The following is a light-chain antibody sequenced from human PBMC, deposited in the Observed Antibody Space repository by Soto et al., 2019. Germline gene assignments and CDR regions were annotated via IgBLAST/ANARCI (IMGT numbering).Light chain of an antibody. V-gene: IGKV3D-20*02. CDR3: QQRSNLPWT. CDR2: DAS. J-gene: IGKJ1*01. CDR1: QSVSSNY. Sequence: ESVLTQSPGTLSLSPGERATLSCRASQSVSSNYLAWYQQKPGQAPRLLIYDASNRATGIPVRFSGSGSGTDYTLTVSSLEPEDFAVYYCQQRSNLPWTFGQGTKVDIK.